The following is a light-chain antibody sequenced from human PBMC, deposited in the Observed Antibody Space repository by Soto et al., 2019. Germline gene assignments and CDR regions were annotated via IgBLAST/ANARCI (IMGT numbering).Light chain of an antibody. V-gene: IGLV2-8*01. CDR1: SSDVGGYNY. Sequence: QSALXKAASGTGSPGEGVTISSTETSSDVGGYNYVSWYQQHPGKAPKLMIYEVSKRPSGVPDRFSGSKSGNTASLTVSGLQAEDEAEYYCSSYAGSNNAYVFGTGTKVTVL. CDR3: SSYAGSNNAYV. J-gene: IGLJ1*01. CDR2: EVS.